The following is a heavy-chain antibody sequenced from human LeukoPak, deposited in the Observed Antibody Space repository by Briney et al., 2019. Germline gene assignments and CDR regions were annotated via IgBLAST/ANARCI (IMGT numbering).Heavy chain of an antibody. CDR2: IGNADDR. Sequence: PGGSLRLSCAASGFTFSTYDMHWVRQASGRGLEWISVIGNADDRYYLGSVKGRFTISRENAKISLYLQMNRLRAGDTAVYYCVRGRGQLLDFWGQGTLVTVSS. V-gene: IGHV3-13*01. J-gene: IGHJ4*02. CDR1: GFTFSTYD. CDR3: VRGRGQLLDF. D-gene: IGHD6-13*01.